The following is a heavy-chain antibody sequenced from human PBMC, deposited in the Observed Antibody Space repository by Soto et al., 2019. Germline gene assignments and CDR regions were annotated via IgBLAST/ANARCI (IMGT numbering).Heavy chain of an antibody. CDR2: IYTSGST. V-gene: IGHV4-4*07. CDR3: ARVIGVWFGELLDDAFDI. CDR1: GGSISSYY. Sequence: QVQLQESGPGLVKPSETLSLTCTVSGGSISSYYWSWIRQPAGQGLEWLGGIYTSGSTNYNPSLKSRVTMSVDTSKNQFSLQLSSVTAADTAVDYCARVIGVWFGELLDDAFDIWGQGTMVTVSS. J-gene: IGHJ3*02. D-gene: IGHD3-10*01.